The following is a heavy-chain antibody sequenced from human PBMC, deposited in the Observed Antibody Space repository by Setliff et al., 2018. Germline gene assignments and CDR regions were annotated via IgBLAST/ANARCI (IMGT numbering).Heavy chain of an antibody. CDR3: ARTHCTTTSCFYFHY. J-gene: IGHJ4*02. CDR2: TSTGGGS. CDR1: RASVTSYY. Sequence: SETLSLTCTVSRASVTSYYWNWIRQPAGKGLEWIGRTSTGGGSNYNPSLKSRLSISADTSKNQFSLKLTSVTAADTAVYYCARTHCTTTSCFYFHYWGQGTVVTVSS. V-gene: IGHV4-4*07. D-gene: IGHD2-2*01.